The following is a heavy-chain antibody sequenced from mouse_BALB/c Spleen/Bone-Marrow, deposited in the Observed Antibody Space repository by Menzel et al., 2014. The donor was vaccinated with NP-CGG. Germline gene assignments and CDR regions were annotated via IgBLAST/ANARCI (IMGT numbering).Heavy chain of an antibody. Sequence: QVQLKQSGAELVKPGASVKLSCKASGYTFSSDYMYWVKRRPGQGLEWIGEINPSNGGTNFNEKFKSKATLTVDKSSSTAYMQLSSLTSEDSAVYYCTRSRRAMDYWGQGTSVTVSS. CDR1: GYTFSSDY. D-gene: IGHD2-12*01. V-gene: IGHV1S81*02. CDR3: TRSRRAMDY. J-gene: IGHJ4*01. CDR2: INPSNGGT.